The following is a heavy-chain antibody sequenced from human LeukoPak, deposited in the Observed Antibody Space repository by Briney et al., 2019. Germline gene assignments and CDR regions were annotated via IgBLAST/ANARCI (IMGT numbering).Heavy chain of an antibody. V-gene: IGHV3-74*01. CDR3: ARSDRAFDY. J-gene: IGHJ4*02. CDR1: GLMFSSYW. D-gene: IGHD1-14*01. CDR2: INADGSDT. Sequence: PGGSLRLSCAASGLMFSSYWMYWVRQAPGKGLVWVSRINADGSDTNYADSVRGRFTNSRDNAKNMFYLQMNSLTTEDTAVYYCARSDRAFDYWGQGTMVTVSS.